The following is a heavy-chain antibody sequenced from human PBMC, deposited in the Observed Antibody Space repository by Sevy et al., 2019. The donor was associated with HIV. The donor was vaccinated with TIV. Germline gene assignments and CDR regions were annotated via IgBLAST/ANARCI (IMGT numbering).Heavy chain of an antibody. CDR3: ATFAYGDYVGYFDF. CDR2: IHPGDSDT. CDR1: GYSFANYW. J-gene: IGHJ4*02. D-gene: IGHD4-17*01. V-gene: IGHV5-51*01. Sequence: GESLKISCKGSGYSFANYWIGWVRQMPGKGLEWMGIIHPGDSDTRDSLSFQGQVTMSADKSISTAYLQWNSLKASDTAMYYCATFAYGDYVGYFDFWGQGSLVTVSS.